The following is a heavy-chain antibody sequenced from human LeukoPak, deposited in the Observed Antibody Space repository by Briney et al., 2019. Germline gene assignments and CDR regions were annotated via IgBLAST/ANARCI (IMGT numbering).Heavy chain of an antibody. V-gene: IGHV1-8*03. Sequence: ASVKVSCKASGYTFTTYDINWVRQAAGQGLEWMGWMNPNSGNTGYAQKFQGRLTITRDASISTAYMELSSLRSDDTAVYYCARTKPDNSDMYNWGQGTLVTVSS. D-gene: IGHD3-22*01. J-gene: IGHJ4*02. CDR3: ARTKPDNSDMYN. CDR2: MNPNSGNT. CDR1: GYTFTTYD.